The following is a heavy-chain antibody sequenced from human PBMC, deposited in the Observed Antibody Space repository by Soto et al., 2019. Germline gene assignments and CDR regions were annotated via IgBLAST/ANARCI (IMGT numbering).Heavy chain of an antibody. V-gene: IGHV3-21*01. Sequence: GGSLILSCAASGFTFSSYSMNWVRQAPGKGLEWVSSISSSSSYIYYADSMKGRFTISRDNAKNSLYLQMNSLRAEDTAVYYCARLYCSGGSCSMLYYYYYGMDVWGQGTTVTVSS. J-gene: IGHJ6*02. CDR1: GFTFSSYS. D-gene: IGHD2-15*01. CDR3: ARLYCSGGSCSMLYYYYYGMDV. CDR2: ISSSSSYI.